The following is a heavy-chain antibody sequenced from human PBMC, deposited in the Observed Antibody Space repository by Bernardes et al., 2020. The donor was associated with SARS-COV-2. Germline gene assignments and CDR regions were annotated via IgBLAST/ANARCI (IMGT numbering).Heavy chain of an antibody. V-gene: IGHV3-66*02. J-gene: IGHJ6*02. CDR2: IYSGGST. CDR3: ARDLVYYGMDV. CDR1: GFTDSSNY. D-gene: IGHD2-15*01. Sequence: GVSLRLSCAASGFTDSSNYMSWVRKAPGKGLEWVSVIYSGGSTYYADSVKGRFTISRDNSKNTLYLQMNSLRAEDTAVYYCARDLVYYGMDVWGQGTTVTVSS.